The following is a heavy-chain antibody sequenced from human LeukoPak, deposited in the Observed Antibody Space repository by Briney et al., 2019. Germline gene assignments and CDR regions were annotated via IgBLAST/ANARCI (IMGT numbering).Heavy chain of an antibody. CDR3: ARRTWGVRISDYFYYMDV. CDR1: GFTFSSYW. D-gene: IGHD3-16*01. V-gene: IGHV3-7*01. CDR2: INQDGSEK. J-gene: IGHJ6*03. Sequence: GGSLRLSCAASGFTFSSYWMSWVRQAPGKGLEWVANINQDGSEKYYVDSVKGRFTNSKDNAKNSLYLQMNSLRAEDTAVYYCARRTWGVRISDYFYYMDVWGKGTTVTISS.